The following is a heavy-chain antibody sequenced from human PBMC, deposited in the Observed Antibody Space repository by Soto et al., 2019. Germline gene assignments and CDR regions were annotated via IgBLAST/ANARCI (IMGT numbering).Heavy chain of an antibody. Sequence: VASVKVSCKTSGYTFTNYGISWVRQAPGQGLEWMGWISAHTGNTNYAQKFQGRVTMTTDTSTSTAYMELRSLRSDDTAVYYCARYYYDAFDIWGQGTMVTVSS. V-gene: IGHV1-18*01. CDR1: GYTFTNYG. D-gene: IGHD3-10*01. J-gene: IGHJ3*02. CDR2: ISAHTGNT. CDR3: ARYYYDAFDI.